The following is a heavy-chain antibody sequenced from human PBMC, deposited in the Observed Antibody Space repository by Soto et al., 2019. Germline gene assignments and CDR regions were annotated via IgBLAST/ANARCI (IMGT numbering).Heavy chain of an antibody. CDR1: GYTFTNYD. Sequence: QVHLVQSGAEVKKPGASVKVSCKASGYTFTNYDINWVRQAPGQGLEWMGWISTYTGNTNYAQKLQGRVTMTTDTSTSTAYMELRSLRSDDTAVYYCARGYYYGSGRPTPGGMDVWGQGTTVNVSS. J-gene: IGHJ6*02. CDR3: ARGYYYGSGRPTPGGMDV. D-gene: IGHD3-10*01. CDR2: ISTYTGNT. V-gene: IGHV1-18*01.